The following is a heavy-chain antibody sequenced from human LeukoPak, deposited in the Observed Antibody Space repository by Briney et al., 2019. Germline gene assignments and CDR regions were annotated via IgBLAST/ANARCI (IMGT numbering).Heavy chain of an antibody. V-gene: IGHV4-39*01. CDR1: GGSISSSSYY. J-gene: IGHJ4*02. D-gene: IGHD5-18*01. CDR2: IYYSGST. Sequence: PSETLSLTCTVSGGSISSSSYYWGWIRQPPGKGLEWIGSIYYSGSTYYNPSLKSRVTISVDTSKNQFSLKLSSVTAADTAVYYCARRGGYSYFFDYWGQGTLVTVSS. CDR3: ARRGGYSYFFDY.